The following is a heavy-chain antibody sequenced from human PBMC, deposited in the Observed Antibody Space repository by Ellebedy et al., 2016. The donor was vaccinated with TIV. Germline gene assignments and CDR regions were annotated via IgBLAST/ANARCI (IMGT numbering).Heavy chain of an antibody. CDR1: GFSLSTSGMR. CDR3: AHSLLWFGEVNFDY. J-gene: IGHJ4*02. Sequence: SGPTLVXPPQTLTLTCTFSGFSLSTSGMRVSWIRQPPGKAPECLALIYWDDDKRYNPSLRSRLTITKDTSKNQVVLTIPNMDPVDTATYYCAHSLLWFGEVNFDYWGQGTLVTVSS. V-gene: IGHV2-5*08. CDR2: IYWDDDK. D-gene: IGHD3-10*01.